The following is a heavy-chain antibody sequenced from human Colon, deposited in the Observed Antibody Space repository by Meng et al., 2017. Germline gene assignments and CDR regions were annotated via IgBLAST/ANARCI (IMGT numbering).Heavy chain of an antibody. CDR3: ARFYGSGTFEVHDY. J-gene: IGHJ4*02. D-gene: IGHD3-10*01. V-gene: IGHV4-61*01. CDR1: GGSVSSASYY. Sequence: QGHLQGSGPGLLRPSETLSLTCNVSGGSVSSASYYWSWIRQPPGKGLEWIGLIHYSGSRNYNPSLKSRVTMSVDTSKNQVSLRLTSVTAADTAVYYCARFYGSGTFEVHDYWGQGTLVTVSS. CDR2: IHYSGSR.